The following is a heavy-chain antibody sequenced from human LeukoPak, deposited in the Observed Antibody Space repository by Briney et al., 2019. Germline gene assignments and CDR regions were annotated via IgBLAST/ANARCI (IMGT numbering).Heavy chain of an antibody. CDR1: GGSISSYY. CDR2: IYYSGST. J-gene: IGHJ4*02. V-gene: IGHV4-59*01. CDR3: ARMYYYDSSGYYPPYFDY. Sequence: SETLSLTCTVSGGSISSYYWSWTRQPPGKGLEWIGYIYYSGSTNYNPSLKSRVTISVDTSKNQFSLKLSSVTAADTAVYYCARMYYYDSSGYYPPYFDYWGQGTLVTVSS. D-gene: IGHD3-22*01.